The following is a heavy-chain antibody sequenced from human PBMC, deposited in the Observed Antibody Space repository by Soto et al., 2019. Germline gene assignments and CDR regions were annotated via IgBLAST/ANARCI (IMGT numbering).Heavy chain of an antibody. D-gene: IGHD2-15*01. CDR2: MFYSGLT. CDR3: APLSVSLSGPYGVHV. J-gene: IGHJ6*02. Sequence: SETLSLTCSVSGYSVTSSDYYWAWIRQPPGKGLEWIGSMFYSGLTYYNPSLKSRVTLSVDTSKNQSSVRLNSVTAADTAVYYCAPLSVSLSGPYGVHVWGQGTTVTVSS. V-gene: IGHV4-39*01. CDR1: GYSVTSSDYY.